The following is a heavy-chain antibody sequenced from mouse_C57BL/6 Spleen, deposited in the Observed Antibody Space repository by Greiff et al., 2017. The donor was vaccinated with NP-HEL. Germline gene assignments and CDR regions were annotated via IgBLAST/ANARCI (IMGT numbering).Heavy chain of an antibody. J-gene: IGHJ1*03. CDR3: ARGAYYSNYVWYFDV. CDR1: GYTFTSYG. V-gene: IGHV1-81*01. Sequence: VKLQESGAELARPGASVKLSCKASGYTFTSYGISWVKQRTGQGLEWIGEIYPRSGNTYYNEKFKGKATLTADKSSSTAYMELRSLTSEDSAVYFCARGAYYSNYVWYFDVWGTGTTVTVSS. D-gene: IGHD2-5*01. CDR2: IYPRSGNT.